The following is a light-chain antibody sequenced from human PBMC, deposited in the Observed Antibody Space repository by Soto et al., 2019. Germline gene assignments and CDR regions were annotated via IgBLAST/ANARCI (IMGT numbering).Light chain of an antibody. V-gene: IGKV3-11*01. J-gene: IGKJ4*01. CDR2: DAS. CDR3: QHRTNYSPGAN. CDR1: HSIGER. Sequence: IVLTQSPATLSLSPGERATLFCRASHSIGERLAWYQQKPGQAPRLLIYDASYRATGIPARFSGSGSGTDFTLIFSSLEPEDFAVYYCQHRTNYSPGANFRGGTKVEI.